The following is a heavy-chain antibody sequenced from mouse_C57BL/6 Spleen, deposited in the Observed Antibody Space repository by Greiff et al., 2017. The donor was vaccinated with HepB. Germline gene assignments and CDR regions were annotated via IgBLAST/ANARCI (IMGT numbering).Heavy chain of an antibody. Sequence: EVHLVESGGDLVKPGGSLKLSCAASGFTFSSYGMSWVRQTPDKRLEWVATISSGGSYTYYPDSVKGRFTISRDNAKNTLYLQMSSLKSEDTAMYYCARRSSGYDYAMDYWGQGTSVTVSS. CDR1: GFTFSSYG. J-gene: IGHJ4*01. D-gene: IGHD3-2*02. CDR2: ISSGGSYT. V-gene: IGHV5-6*01. CDR3: ARRSSGYDYAMDY.